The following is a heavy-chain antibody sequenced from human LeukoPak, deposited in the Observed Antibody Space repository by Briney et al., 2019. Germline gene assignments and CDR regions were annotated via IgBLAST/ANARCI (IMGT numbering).Heavy chain of an antibody. J-gene: IGHJ2*01. CDR1: GFTFSSSA. D-gene: IGHD6-6*01. CDR2: ISGSDSST. CDR3: AKDVGTAALFVFYFDL. Sequence: GGSLRLSCAASGFTFSSSAMSWVRQAPGKGLEWVSTISGSDSSTYYADSVKGRFTISRDNSKNTLYLQMNSLRVEDTAVYYCAKDVGTAALFVFYFDLWGRGARVTVSS. V-gene: IGHV3-23*01.